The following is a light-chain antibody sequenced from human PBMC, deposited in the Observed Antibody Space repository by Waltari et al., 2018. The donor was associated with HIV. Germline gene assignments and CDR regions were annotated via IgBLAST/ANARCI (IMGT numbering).Light chain of an antibody. CDR2: EVS. Sequence: QSALTQPASVSGSPGQSITISCTGTSSDVGGYNSVSWYQHHPGKAPKLMIYEVSNRPSGVSNRFSGSKSGNTASLTISGLQAEDEADYFCSSYRSSSTPVVFGGGTKLTVL. CDR1: SSDVGGYNS. J-gene: IGLJ2*01. CDR3: SSYRSSSTPVV. V-gene: IGLV2-14*01.